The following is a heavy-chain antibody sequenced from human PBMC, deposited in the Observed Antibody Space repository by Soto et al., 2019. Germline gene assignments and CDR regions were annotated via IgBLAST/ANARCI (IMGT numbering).Heavy chain of an antibody. Sequence: QVQLVQSGPEVMKPGASVKLSCEASGYTFTRYPIHWFRQAPGQGLEWMGWLNPANGDTGYSQNFQCRVTITRETSASTAYMEMNSLGSEDTAVYYCARKDYYGSGIYSFDSWGQGTQVTVAS. CDR2: LNPANGDT. CDR1: GYTFTRYP. D-gene: IGHD3-10*01. CDR3: ARKDYYGSGIYSFDS. J-gene: IGHJ4*02. V-gene: IGHV1-3*01.